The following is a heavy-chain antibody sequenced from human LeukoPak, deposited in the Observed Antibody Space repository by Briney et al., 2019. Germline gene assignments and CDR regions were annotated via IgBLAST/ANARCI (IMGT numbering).Heavy chain of an antibody. Sequence: GGSLRLSCAASGFTFSRYTMNWVRQAPGKGLEWVSYISSSGSTIYYADSVKGRFTISRDNAKNSLYLQMNSLRAEDTAVYYCARDLDYGDPFDYWGQGTLVTVSS. V-gene: IGHV3-48*04. CDR3: ARDLDYGDPFDY. J-gene: IGHJ4*02. D-gene: IGHD4-17*01. CDR2: ISSSGSTI. CDR1: GFTFSRYT.